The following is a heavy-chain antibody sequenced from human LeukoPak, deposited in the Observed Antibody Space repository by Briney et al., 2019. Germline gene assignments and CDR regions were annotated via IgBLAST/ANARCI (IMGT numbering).Heavy chain of an antibody. CDR1: GGSISSSSYY. CDR3: ARFSPVMVVAAARQKEIKGDAFDI. J-gene: IGHJ3*02. CDR2: IYYSGST. Sequence: SETLPLTCTVSGGSISSSSYYWGWIRQPPGKGLEWIGSIYYSGSTYYNPSLKSRVTISVDTSKNQFSLKLSSVTAADTAVYYCARFSPVMVVAAARQKEIKGDAFDIWGQGTMVTVSS. V-gene: IGHV4-39*07. D-gene: IGHD2-15*01.